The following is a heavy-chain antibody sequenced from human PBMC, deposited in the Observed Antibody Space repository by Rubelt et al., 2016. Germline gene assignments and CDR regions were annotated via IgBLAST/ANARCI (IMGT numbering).Heavy chain of an antibody. Sequence: EVQLVESGGGLVQPGESLKLSCVASGFSISASSIHWVRQASGKGLEWVGRIRSNLNNYATAYATSVEGRFTISRDDSENTAYLQVSSLKTDDTAVYYCTRPGAAAGTDYWGQGTLVTVSS. CDR2: IRSNLNNYAT. CDR1: GFSISASS. V-gene: IGHV3-73*01. CDR3: TRPGAAAGTDY. J-gene: IGHJ4*02. D-gene: IGHD6-13*01.